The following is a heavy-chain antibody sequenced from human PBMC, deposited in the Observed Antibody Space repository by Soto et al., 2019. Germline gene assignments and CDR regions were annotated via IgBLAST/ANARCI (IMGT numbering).Heavy chain of an antibody. CDR1: GDSISRSYW. V-gene: IGHV4-4*02. CDR3: TSKFGQLLADAFDI. CDR2: IYHSGST. D-gene: IGHD3-10*01. J-gene: IGHJ3*02. Sequence: QVQLQESGPGLVKPSGTLSLTCAVSGDSISRSYWWSWVRQLPGKGLEWIGEIYHSGSTIYNPSLQSRVTLSGDKSKNEFSLKMSSVTAAATAVYYCTSKFGQLLADAFDIWGQGTMVTVSS.